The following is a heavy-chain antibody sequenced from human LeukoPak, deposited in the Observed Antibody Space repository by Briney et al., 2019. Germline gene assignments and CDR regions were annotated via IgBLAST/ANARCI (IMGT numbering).Heavy chain of an antibody. Sequence: SETLSLTCTVSGGSISSYYWSWIRQPAGKGLEWIGRIYTSGSTNYNPSLKSRGTMSVDASKNQYSLKLSSVAAADTAVDYCARGPLWFGTYYFDYWGQGTLVTVSS. CDR1: GGSISSYY. V-gene: IGHV4-4*07. J-gene: IGHJ4*02. CDR3: ARGPLWFGTYYFDY. CDR2: IYTSGST. D-gene: IGHD3-10*01.